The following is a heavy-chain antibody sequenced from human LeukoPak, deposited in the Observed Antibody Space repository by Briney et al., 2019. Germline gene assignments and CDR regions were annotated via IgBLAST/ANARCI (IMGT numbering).Heavy chain of an antibody. CDR2: IYSDGRNK. CDR3: ARVIAGGYISDY. V-gene: IGHV3-33*08. J-gene: IGHJ4*02. D-gene: IGHD5-12*01. Sequence: GGSLRLSCAASGFTFSSYVMYWVRPAPGKGLEWVAVIYSDGRNKYYADSVKGRFTISRDNYKNTLYLKMNSLRAEDTCMYYCARVIAGGYISDYCGEGTLVTVSS. CDR1: GFTFSSYV.